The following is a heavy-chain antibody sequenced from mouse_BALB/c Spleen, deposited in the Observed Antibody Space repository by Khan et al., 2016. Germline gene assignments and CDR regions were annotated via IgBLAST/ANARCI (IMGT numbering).Heavy chain of an antibody. D-gene: IGHD2-4*01. CDR3: ARGIYYNYDSYFDC. J-gene: IGHJ2*01. CDR2: INTYTGEP. Sequence: QIQLVQSGPELKKPGETVKISCKASGYTFTNYGMNWVKQAPGKGLKWMAWINTYTGEPTYADDFKGRFAFSLETSASTASLQINNLKNEDTATYFCARGIYYNYDSYFDCWGHGTTLTVSS. CDR1: GYTFTNYG. V-gene: IGHV9-3-1*01.